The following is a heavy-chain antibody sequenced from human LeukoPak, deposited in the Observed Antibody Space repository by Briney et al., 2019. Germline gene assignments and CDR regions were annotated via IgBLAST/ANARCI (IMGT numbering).Heavy chain of an antibody. Sequence: SETLSLTCTVSGGSISSSSYYWGWIRQPPGKGLEWIGSIYYSGSTYYNPSLKSRVTISVDTSKNQFSLKLSSVTAADTAVYYCARHQTVLLWFGESGPIDYWGQGTLVTVSS. CDR1: GGSISSSSYY. J-gene: IGHJ4*02. CDR2: IYYSGST. V-gene: IGHV4-39*01. CDR3: ARHQTVLLWFGESGPIDY. D-gene: IGHD3-10*01.